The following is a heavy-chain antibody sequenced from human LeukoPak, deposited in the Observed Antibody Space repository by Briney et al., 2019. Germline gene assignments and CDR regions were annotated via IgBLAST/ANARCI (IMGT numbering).Heavy chain of an antibody. Sequence: ASVTVSFKASGYTFTGYYMHWVRQAPGQGLEWMGWINPNSGGTNYAQKFQGRVTMTRDTSISTAYMELSRLRSDDTAVYYCARVSTYSGSYHYWGQGTLVTVSS. V-gene: IGHV1-2*02. CDR2: INPNSGGT. CDR1: GYTFTGYY. CDR3: ARVSTYSGSYHY. D-gene: IGHD1-26*01. J-gene: IGHJ4*02.